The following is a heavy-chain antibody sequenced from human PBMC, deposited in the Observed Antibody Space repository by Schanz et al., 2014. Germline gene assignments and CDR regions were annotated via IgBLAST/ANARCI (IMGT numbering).Heavy chain of an antibody. CDR1: GFTFNNYG. V-gene: IGHV3-33*01. J-gene: IGHJ4*02. Sequence: QVQLVESGGGVVRPGRSLRLSCAASGFTFNNYGMHWVRQAPGKGLEWVAVIWYDGTDRYYADSVKGRFAISRDNSKDTLYLQMNSLRTEDTAVYYCAGDWASGRYYSDYWGQGTLVTVSS. D-gene: IGHD1-26*01. CDR3: AGDWASGRYYSDY. CDR2: IWYDGTDR.